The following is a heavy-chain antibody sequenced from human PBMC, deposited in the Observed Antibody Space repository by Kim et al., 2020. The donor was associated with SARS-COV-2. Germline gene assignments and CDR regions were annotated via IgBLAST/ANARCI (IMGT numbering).Heavy chain of an antibody. J-gene: IGHJ6*02. CDR2: TYYRSKWYN. D-gene: IGHD3-22*01. CDR1: GDSVSSNSAA. V-gene: IGHV6-1*01. Sequence: SQTLSLTCAISGDSVSSNSAAWNWIRQSPSRGLEWLGRTYYRSKWYNDYAVSVKSRITINPDTSKNQFSLQLNSVTPEDTAVYYCARGYYYDSSGKTQSSYYYGMDVWGQGTTVTVSS. CDR3: ARGYYYDSSGKTQSSYYYGMDV.